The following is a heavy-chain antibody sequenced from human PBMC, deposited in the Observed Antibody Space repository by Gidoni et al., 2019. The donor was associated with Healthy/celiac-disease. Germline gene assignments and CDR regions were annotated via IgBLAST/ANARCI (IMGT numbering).Heavy chain of an antibody. CDR2: IYYSGST. CDR3: ARSGIGASIAAAGLAP. Sequence: QVQLQEAGPGLVKPSETMSRTGTVLDGSMNGYYWTWIGQPPGKVLELIGYIYYSGSTNYNPSLKSRVTISVDTSKNQFSLKLLSVTAADTAVYFCARSGIGASIAAAGLAPWGQGTLVTVSS. V-gene: IGHV4-59*01. CDR1: DGSMNGYY. D-gene: IGHD6-13*01. J-gene: IGHJ5*02.